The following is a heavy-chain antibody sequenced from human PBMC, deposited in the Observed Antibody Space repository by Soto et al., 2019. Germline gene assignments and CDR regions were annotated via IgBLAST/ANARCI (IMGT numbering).Heavy chain of an antibody. J-gene: IGHJ4*02. CDR1: GLTFINYA. V-gene: IGHV3-23*01. CDR2: VRCSGGST. Sequence: WGPLSRSYSASGLTFINYAMSWVRPTPGRGLEGFSAVRCSGGSTYYADSGKGRFTISRDNSKNTLYLQMNSLRAEDTAVYYCAKKAGVVVVTAIQYYFDYWGQGNLVTVSS. CDR3: AKKAGVVVVTAIQYYFDY. D-gene: IGHD2-21*02.